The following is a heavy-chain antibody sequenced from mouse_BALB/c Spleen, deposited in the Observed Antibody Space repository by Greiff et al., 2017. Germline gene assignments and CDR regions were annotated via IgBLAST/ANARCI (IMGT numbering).Heavy chain of an antibody. CDR2: ISNGGGST. Sequence: EVMLVESGGGLVQPGGSLKLSCAASGFTFSSYTMSWVRQTPEKRLEWVAYISNGGGSTYYPDTVKGRFTISRDNAKNTLYLQMSSLKSEDTAMYYCARHHDYDDAMDYWGQGTSVTVSS. J-gene: IGHJ4*01. V-gene: IGHV5-12-2*01. CDR3: ARHHDYDDAMDY. D-gene: IGHD2-4*01. CDR1: GFTFSSYT.